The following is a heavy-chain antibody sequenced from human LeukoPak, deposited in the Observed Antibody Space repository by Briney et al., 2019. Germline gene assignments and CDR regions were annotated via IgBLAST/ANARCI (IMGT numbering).Heavy chain of an antibody. J-gene: IGHJ4*02. CDR2: ISSSSSYI. Sequence: PGGSLRLSCAASGFTFSSYSMNWVRQAPGKGLEWVSSISSSSSYIYYADSVKGRFTISRDNAKNSLYLQMNSLRAEDTAVYYCARYEGFGELSEVDYWGQGTLVTVSS. D-gene: IGHD3-10*01. CDR1: GFTFSSYS. V-gene: IGHV3-21*01. CDR3: ARYEGFGELSEVDY.